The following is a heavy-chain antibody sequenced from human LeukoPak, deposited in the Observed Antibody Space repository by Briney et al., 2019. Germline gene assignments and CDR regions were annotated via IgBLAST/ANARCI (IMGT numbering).Heavy chain of an antibody. CDR2: INHSGST. Sequence: SETLSLTCAVYGGSFSGYYWSWIRQPPGKGLEWIGEINHSGSTNYNPSLKSRVTISVDTSKNQFPLKLSSVTAADTAVYYCARQLANLATLPDYWGQGTLVTVSS. V-gene: IGHV4-34*01. CDR1: GGSFSGYY. D-gene: IGHD5-12*01. CDR3: ARQLANLATLPDY. J-gene: IGHJ4*02.